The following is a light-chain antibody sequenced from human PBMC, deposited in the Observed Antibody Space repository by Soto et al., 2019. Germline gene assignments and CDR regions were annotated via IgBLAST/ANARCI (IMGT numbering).Light chain of an antibody. Sequence: QSVLTQPASVSGWPGQSITIYCTGTSSDVGGSIYVSWYQLSPGKAPKLLLYDVDRPSGVSNRFSGSKSGNTASLTISGLQAEDEADYYCNSYTSSGTVVFGGGTKLTVL. J-gene: IGLJ3*02. CDR2: DV. CDR3: NSYTSSGTVV. CDR1: SSDVGGSIY. V-gene: IGLV2-14*01.